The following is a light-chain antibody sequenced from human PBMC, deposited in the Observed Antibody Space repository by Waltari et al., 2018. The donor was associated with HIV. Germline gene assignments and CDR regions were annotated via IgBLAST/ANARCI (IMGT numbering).Light chain of an antibody. CDR3: QQYYSISRT. CDR1: QSVLYSSNNKNY. J-gene: IGKJ1*01. Sequence: DIVMTQSPDSLAVSLGERATINCKSSQSVLYSSNNKNYLAWYQQKPGQPPKLLIYWASTRESGVPDRFSGSGSGTDFTLTISILQAEDVAVYYCQQYYSISRTFGQGTKVEIK. CDR2: WAS. V-gene: IGKV4-1*01.